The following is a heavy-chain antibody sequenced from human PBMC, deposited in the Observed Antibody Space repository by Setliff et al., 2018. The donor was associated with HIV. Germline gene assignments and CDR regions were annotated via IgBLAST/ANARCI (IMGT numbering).Heavy chain of an antibody. CDR3: ARLGSGWSDSYYYAMDI. CDR2: ISPNFGHT. Sequence: AAVKVSCKASGYTFTTYGISWVRQAPGHGLEWMGWISPNFGHTNYAQNFLGRVTMTIDTSTSRAYMELRSLRSDDTAVYFCARLGSGWSDSYYYAMDIWGQGTTVTVSS. CDR1: GYTFTTYG. D-gene: IGHD6-19*01. J-gene: IGHJ6*02. V-gene: IGHV1-18*01.